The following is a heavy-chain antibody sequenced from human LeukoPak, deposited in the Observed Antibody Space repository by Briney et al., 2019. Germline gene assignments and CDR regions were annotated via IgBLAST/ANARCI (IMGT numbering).Heavy chain of an antibody. V-gene: IGHV4-34*01. Sequence: KPSETLSLTCAVYGGSFSGYYWSWIRQPPGKGLEWIGEISHSGSTNYNPPPKSRVTISVETSKNQFSLKLSSVTAADTAVYYCARARKVKFRQWLIPNSNTWEYYFDYWGQGTLVTVSS. J-gene: IGHJ4*02. CDR3: ARARKVKFRQWLIPNSNTWEYYFDY. D-gene: IGHD6-19*01. CDR1: GGSFSGYY. CDR2: ISHSGST.